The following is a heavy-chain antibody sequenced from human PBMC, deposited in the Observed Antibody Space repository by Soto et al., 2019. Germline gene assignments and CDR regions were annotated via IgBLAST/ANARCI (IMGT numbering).Heavy chain of an antibody. D-gene: IGHD3-3*01. CDR2: IIPFFGTP. V-gene: IGHV1-69*06. CDR3: AQDKGGYYSPFDS. CDR1: GGTFSNYA. Sequence: QLVQSGAEVKKPGSSVKVSCKTSGGTFSNYAISWVRQAPGQGLEWMGGIIPFFGTPNYAQNFQGRVTITADKSTSTAYMELSSLRPDDTAVYYWAQDKGGYYSPFDSWGQGTLVTVSS. J-gene: IGHJ4*02.